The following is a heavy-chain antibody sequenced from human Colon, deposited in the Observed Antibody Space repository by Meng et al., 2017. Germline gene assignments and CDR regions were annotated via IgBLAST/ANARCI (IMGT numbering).Heavy chain of an antibody. CDR3: AKTSSNWFTSYNGMDV. CDR1: GGSVSSASHY. J-gene: IGHJ6*02. Sequence: SETLSLTCTVSGGSVSSASHYWSWIRQSPGKGREWIGHVYHSGDTNYNPSLKSRVTLSVDTSKNQFSLKLTSVTAADTAVYYCAKTSSNWFTSYNGMDVWGQGTTVTVSS. V-gene: IGHV4-61*01. CDR2: VYHSGDT. D-gene: IGHD6-13*01.